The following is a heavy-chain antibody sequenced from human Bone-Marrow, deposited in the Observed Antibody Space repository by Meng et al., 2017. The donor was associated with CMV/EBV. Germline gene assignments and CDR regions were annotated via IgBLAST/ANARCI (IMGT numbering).Heavy chain of an antibody. D-gene: IGHD2-8*01. Sequence: GESLKISCAASGFTFSSYSMNWVRQAPGKGLEWVSSISSSSSYIYYADSVKGRFTISRDNAKNSLYLQMNSLRAEDTAVYYCVLVNGPSYYYYGIDVWGQGNTVNGSS. V-gene: IGHV3-21*01. CDR2: ISSSSSYI. J-gene: IGHJ6*02. CDR1: GFTFSSYS. CDR3: VLVNGPSYYYYGIDV.